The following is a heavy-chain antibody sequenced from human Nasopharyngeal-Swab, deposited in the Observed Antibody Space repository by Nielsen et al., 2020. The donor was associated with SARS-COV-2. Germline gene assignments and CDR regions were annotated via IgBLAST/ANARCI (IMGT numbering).Heavy chain of an antibody. V-gene: IGHV4-34*01. CDR2: INPTGET. CDR3: ASGRDGATSYSNYHMDV. Sequence: RQAPGKGLEWIGQINPTGETNYNPSLGSRVSISLDSSRRQLSLKLSSVTPADTAVYFCASGRDGATSYSNYHMDVWGKGSAVTVSS. D-gene: IGHD4/OR15-4a*01. J-gene: IGHJ6*03.